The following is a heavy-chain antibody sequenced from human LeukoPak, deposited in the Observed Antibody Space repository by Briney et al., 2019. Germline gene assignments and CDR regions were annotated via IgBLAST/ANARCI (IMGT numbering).Heavy chain of an antibody. D-gene: IGHD3-10*01. Sequence: GGSLRLSCAASGFTFSSYWMHWVRQAPGKGLVWVSRINSDGSSTSYADSVKGRFTISRDNAKNTLYLQMNSLRAEDTAVYYCARDPTMVRGVISYYYGMDVWGQGTTVTVSS. CDR3: ARDPTMVRGVISYYYGMDV. V-gene: IGHV3-74*01. CDR1: GFTFSSYW. J-gene: IGHJ6*02. CDR2: INSDGSST.